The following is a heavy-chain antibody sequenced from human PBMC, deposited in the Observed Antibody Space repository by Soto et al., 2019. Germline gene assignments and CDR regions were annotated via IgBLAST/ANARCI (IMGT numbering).Heavy chain of an antibody. Sequence: GGSLRLSCAASGFTFSSYAMSWVRQAPGKGLEWVSAISGSGGSTYYADSVKGRFTISRDNSKNTLYLQMNSLRAEDTAVYYCANIVNFWSGYSDYWGQGTLVTVSS. J-gene: IGHJ4*02. D-gene: IGHD3-3*01. CDR1: GFTFSSYA. CDR2: ISGSGGST. CDR3: ANIVNFWSGYSDY. V-gene: IGHV3-23*01.